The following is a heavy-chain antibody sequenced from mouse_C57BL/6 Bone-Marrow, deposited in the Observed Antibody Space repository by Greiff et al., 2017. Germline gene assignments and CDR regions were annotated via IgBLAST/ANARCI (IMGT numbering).Heavy chain of an antibody. Sequence: VQLQQPGAELVKPGASVKLSCKASGYTFTSYWMQWVKQRPGQGLEWIGEIDPSDSYTNYNQKFKGKATLTVDTSSSTAYMQLSSLTSEDSAVCYCARRYGRDYWGQGTTLTVSS. V-gene: IGHV1-50*01. CDR3: ARRYGRDY. J-gene: IGHJ2*01. CDR1: GYTFTSYW. D-gene: IGHD1-1*01. CDR2: IDPSDSYT.